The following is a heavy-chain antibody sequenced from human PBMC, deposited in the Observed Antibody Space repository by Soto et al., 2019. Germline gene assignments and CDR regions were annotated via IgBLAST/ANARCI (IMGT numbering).Heavy chain of an antibody. V-gene: IGHV1-8*01. CDR2: MNPNSGNT. CDR1: GYTFTSYD. Sequence: ASVKVSCKASGYTFTSYDINWVRQATGQGLEWMGWMNPNSGNTGYAQKFQGRVTMTRNTSISTAYMELSSPRSEDTAVYYCAIFTSSSYYYYYGMDVWGQGTTVTVSS. D-gene: IGHD6-6*01. CDR3: AIFTSSSYYYYYGMDV. J-gene: IGHJ6*02.